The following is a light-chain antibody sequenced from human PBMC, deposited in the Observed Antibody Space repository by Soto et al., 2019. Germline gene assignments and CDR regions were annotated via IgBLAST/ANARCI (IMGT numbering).Light chain of an antibody. J-gene: IGKJ5*01. CDR1: QDIGSV. CDR3: QQSFSVPPT. V-gene: IGKV1-8*01. Sequence: AIRMTQSPSSLSASIGDTVTITCRASQDIGSVLAWYQQKPGTAPKVLIYSTSNLQSGVPSGFSGSGSGTNFSLTISNLQPEDFATYYCQQSFSVPPTFGQGTRLEIK. CDR2: STS.